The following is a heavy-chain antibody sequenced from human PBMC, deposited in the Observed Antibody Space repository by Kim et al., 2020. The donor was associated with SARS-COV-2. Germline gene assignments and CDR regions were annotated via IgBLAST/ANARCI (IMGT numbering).Heavy chain of an antibody. J-gene: IGHJ4*02. CDR3: ATNWYSYLDN. V-gene: IGHV3-7*01. CDR2: GK. Sequence: GKYYVDSVKARFTISRDNAKNSLYLQMNSLRAEDTAIYYCATNWYSYLDNWGQGALVTVSS. D-gene: IGHD7-27*01.